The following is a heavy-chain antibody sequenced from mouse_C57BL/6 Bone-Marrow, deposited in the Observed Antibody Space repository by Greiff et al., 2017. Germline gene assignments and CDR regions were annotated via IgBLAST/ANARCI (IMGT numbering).Heavy chain of an antibody. Sequence: QVTLKVSGPGILQPSQTLSLTCSFSGFSLSTFGMGVGWIRQPSGKGLEWLAYIWWDDDKYYNPALKSRLTTFKETSKHQVCLKIDNVGTAATATDSCDRVRSDGNPCAYWGQGTLVTVSA. D-gene: IGHD1-2*01. CDR3: DRVRSDGNPCAY. CDR1: GFSLSTFGMG. J-gene: IGHJ3*01. V-gene: IGHV8-8*01. CDR2: IWWDDDK.